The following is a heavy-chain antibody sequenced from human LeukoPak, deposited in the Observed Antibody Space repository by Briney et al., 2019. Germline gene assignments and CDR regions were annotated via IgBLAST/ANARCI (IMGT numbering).Heavy chain of an antibody. J-gene: IGHJ4*02. D-gene: IGHD6-13*01. CDR1: GFTFSSYG. CDR3: ARDGQQLVLDY. V-gene: IGHV3-33*01. CDR2: IWYDGSNK. Sequence: GGSLRLSCAASGFTFSSYGMHWVRQAPGKGLEWVAVIWYDGSNKYYADSVKGRFTISRDNSKNTLYLKMNSLRAEDTAVYYCARDGQQLVLDYWGQGTLVTVSS.